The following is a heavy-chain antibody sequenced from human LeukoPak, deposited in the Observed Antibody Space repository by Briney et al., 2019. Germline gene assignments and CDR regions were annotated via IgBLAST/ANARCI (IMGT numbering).Heavy chain of an antibody. CDR3: ARGRGCSSSWYDY. J-gene: IGHJ4*02. CDR1: GGSFSGYY. Sequence: PSETLSLTCAVYGGSFSGYYWSWIRQPPGKGLEWIGEINHSGSTNYNPSLKSRVTISVDTSKNQFSLKLSSVTAADTAVYYCARGRGCSSSWYDYWGQGTLVTVSS. V-gene: IGHV4-34*01. D-gene: IGHD6-13*01. CDR2: INHSGST.